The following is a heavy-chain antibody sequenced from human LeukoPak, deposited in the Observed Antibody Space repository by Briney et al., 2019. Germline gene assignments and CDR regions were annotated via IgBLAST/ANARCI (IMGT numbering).Heavy chain of an antibody. J-gene: IGHJ4*02. Sequence: PSETLSLTCTVSGGSISSGSYYWSWIRQPAGKGLEWIGRIYSSGSTNYNPSLKSRVTISVDTSKNQFSLKLSSVTAADTAVYYCARLYSTGPFDYWGQGTLVTVSS. V-gene: IGHV4-61*02. CDR1: GGSISSGSYY. CDR2: IYSSGST. D-gene: IGHD6-25*01. CDR3: ARLYSTGPFDY.